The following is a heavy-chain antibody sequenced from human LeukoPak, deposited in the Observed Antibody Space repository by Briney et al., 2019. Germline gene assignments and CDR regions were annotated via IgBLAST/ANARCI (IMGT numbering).Heavy chain of an antibody. CDR1: GFTFSSYG. CDR2: ISYDGSNK. V-gene: IGHV3-30*18. D-gene: IGHD3-10*01. CDR3: AKDYGSGSYSLDY. Sequence: GGSLRLSCAASGFTFSSYGMHWVRQAPGKGLEWVAVISYDGSNKYYADSVKGRFTISRDNSKNTLYLQMNSLRAEDTAVYYCAKDYGSGSYSLDYWGQGTLVTVSS. J-gene: IGHJ4*02.